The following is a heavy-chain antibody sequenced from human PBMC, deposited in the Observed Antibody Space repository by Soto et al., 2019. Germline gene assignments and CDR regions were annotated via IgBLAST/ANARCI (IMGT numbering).Heavy chain of an antibody. CDR1: GFTFSSYA. J-gene: IGHJ4*02. D-gene: IGHD5-12*01. CDR3: AGRTDGYNYFYY. CDR2: ISGSGGST. V-gene: IGHV3-23*01. Sequence: GGSLRLSCAASGFTFSSYAMSWVRQAPGKGLEWVSAISGSGGSTYYADSVKGRFTISRDNSKNTLYLQMNSLRAEDTAVYYCAGRTDGYNYFYYWGQGTLFTVPQ.